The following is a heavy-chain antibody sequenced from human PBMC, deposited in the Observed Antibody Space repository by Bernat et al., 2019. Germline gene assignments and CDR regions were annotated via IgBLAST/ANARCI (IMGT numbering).Heavy chain of an antibody. CDR1: GFTFSRYA. CDR2: ISGSGGST. J-gene: IGHJ4*02. CDR3: AKEKHSNTYYYVVDFDY. V-gene: IGHV3-23*04. D-gene: IGHD3-22*01. Sequence: EVQLVESGGGLVQPGGSLRISCAASGFTFSRYAMSWVRQAPGKGLEWVSAISGSGGSTNYADSVKGRFTISRDNSKNTLYLHMNSLRAEDTAEYYCAKEKHSNTYYYVVDFDYWGQGTLVTVSS.